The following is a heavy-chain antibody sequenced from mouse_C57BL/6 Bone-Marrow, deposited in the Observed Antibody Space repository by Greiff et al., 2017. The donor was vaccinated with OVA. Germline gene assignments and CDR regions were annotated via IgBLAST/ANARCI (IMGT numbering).Heavy chain of an antibody. CDR1: GFTFSSYG. J-gene: IGHJ4*01. CDR3: ARRWLLRFFYAMDY. Sequence: EVKLMESGGDLVKPGGSLKLSCAASGFTFSSYGMSWVRQTPDKRLEWVATISSGGSYTYYPDSVKGRFTISRDNAKNTLYLQMSSLKSEDTAMYYCARRWLLRFFYAMDYWGQGTSVTVSS. V-gene: IGHV5-6*02. D-gene: IGHD2-3*01. CDR2: ISSGGSYT.